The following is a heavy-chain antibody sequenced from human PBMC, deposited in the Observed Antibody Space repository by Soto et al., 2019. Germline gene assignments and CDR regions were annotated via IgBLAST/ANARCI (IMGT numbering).Heavy chain of an antibody. CDR2: ISGSGGST. J-gene: IGHJ5*02. CDR3: AKDLAARPGLGWFDP. Sequence: PGGSLRLSCAASGFTFSSYAMSWVRQAPGKGLEWVSAISGSGGSTYYADSVKGRFTISRDNSKNTLYLQMNSLRAEDTAVYYCAKDLAARPGLGWFDPWGQGTLVTVSS. V-gene: IGHV3-23*01. D-gene: IGHD6-6*01. CDR1: GFTFSSYA.